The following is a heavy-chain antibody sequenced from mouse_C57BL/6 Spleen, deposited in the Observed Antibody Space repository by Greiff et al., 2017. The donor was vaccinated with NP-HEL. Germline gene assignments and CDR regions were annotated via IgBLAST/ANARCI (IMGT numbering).Heavy chain of an antibody. CDR2: INYDGSST. Sequence: EVQLVESEGGLVQPGSSMKLSCTASGFTFSDYYMAWVRQVPEKGLEWVANINYDGSSTYYLDSLKSRFIISRDNAKNILYLQMSSLKSEDTATYYCARESLYDGDYVWYFDVWGTGTTVTVSS. CDR1: GFTFSDYY. J-gene: IGHJ1*03. CDR3: ARESLYDGDYVWYFDV. D-gene: IGHD2-3*01. V-gene: IGHV5-16*01.